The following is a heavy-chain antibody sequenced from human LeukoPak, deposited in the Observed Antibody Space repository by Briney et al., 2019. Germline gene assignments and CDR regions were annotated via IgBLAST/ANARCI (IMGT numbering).Heavy chain of an antibody. CDR2: IYTSGST. V-gene: IGHV4-4*07. D-gene: IGHD3-10*01. CDR3: AREGVTMVRGVNSFDI. J-gene: IGHJ3*02. Sequence: PSETLSVTCTVSGGSISSYYWSWIRQPAGKGLEWIGRIYTSGSTNYNPSLKSRVTMSVDTSKNQFSLKLSSVTAADTAVYYCAREGVTMVRGVNSFDIWGQGTMVTVSS. CDR1: GGSISSYY.